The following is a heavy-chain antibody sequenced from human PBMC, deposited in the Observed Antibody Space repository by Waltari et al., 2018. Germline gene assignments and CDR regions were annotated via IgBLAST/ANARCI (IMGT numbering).Heavy chain of an antibody. Sequence: QVQLVQSGAEVKKPGASVKVSCKASGYTFTSYDINWVRQATGQGLEWMGWMNPNSGNTKYSQKFQGRVTITRDTSASTAYMGLSSLRSEDTAVYDCARDLGYSSGWYNFDYWGQGSLVTVSS. CDR2: MNPNSGNT. CDR1: GYTFTSYD. V-gene: IGHV1-8*01. CDR3: ARDLGYSSGWYNFDY. J-gene: IGHJ4*02. D-gene: IGHD6-19*01.